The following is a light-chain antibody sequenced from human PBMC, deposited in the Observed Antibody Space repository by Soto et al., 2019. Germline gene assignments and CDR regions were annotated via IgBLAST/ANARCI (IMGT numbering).Light chain of an antibody. J-gene: IGKJ1*01. Sequence: EIVLTQSPGTLSLSQGERATLSCMASQSVSSSYLAWYQQKPGQAPRLLIYGASSRATGIPDRFSGSGSGTDFTLTISRLEPEEFAVYYCQQYGSSRTFGQGTKVEIK. V-gene: IGKV3-20*01. CDR2: GAS. CDR1: QSVSSSY. CDR3: QQYGSSRT.